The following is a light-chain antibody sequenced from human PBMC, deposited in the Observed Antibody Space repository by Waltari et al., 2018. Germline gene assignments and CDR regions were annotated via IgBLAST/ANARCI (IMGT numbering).Light chain of an antibody. V-gene: IGLV3-21*04. CDR1: HIGTKG. CDR2: SDS. Sequence: SYVLTQPPSVSVAPGETARITCGAHHIGTKGVQWYQQKSGQAPILVIYSDSDRPSGIPERFSGSNSGNTATLTISRVEAGDEAAYYCQVWDTTTDHRWVFGGGTKLTVL. J-gene: IGLJ3*02. CDR3: QVWDTTTDHRWV.